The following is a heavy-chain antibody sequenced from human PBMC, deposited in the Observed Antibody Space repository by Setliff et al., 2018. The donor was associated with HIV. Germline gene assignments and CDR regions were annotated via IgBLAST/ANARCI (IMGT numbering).Heavy chain of an antibody. J-gene: IGHJ6*03. Sequence: ASVKVSCKASGYTSTSYDINWVRRATGQGLEWMGWMNPDSGNTCSAQNFQGRLTITWNTSISTAYMELGSLGFDDTAVYFCARTRSGGSSVYYYYYMDVWGQGTAVTVSS. CDR1: GYTSTSYD. D-gene: IGHD2-15*01. V-gene: IGHV1-8*01. CDR3: ARTRSGGSSVYYYYYMDV. CDR2: MNPDSGNT.